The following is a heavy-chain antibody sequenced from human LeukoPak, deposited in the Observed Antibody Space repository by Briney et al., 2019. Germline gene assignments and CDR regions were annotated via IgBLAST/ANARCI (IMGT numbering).Heavy chain of an antibody. D-gene: IGHD6-13*01. J-gene: IGHJ4*02. V-gene: IGHV4-59*01. CDR3: ARGRGSSWYRYFDY. Sequence: SETLSLTCTVSGGSISSYYWSWIRQPPGKGLEWIGYIYHSGSTNYNPSLKSRVTISVDTSKNQFSLKLSSVTAADTAVYYCARGRGSSWYRYFDYWGQETLVTVSS. CDR1: GGSISSYY. CDR2: IYHSGST.